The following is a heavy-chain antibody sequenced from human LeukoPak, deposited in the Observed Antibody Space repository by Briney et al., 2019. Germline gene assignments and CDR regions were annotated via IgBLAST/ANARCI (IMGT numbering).Heavy chain of an antibody. Sequence: GGSLRLSCAASGFSFSSYSMNWVRQAPGKGLEWVSSISSSSSYIYYADSVKGRFTISRDNAKNSLYLQMNSLRAEDTAVYYCARVVSGSYPLFDYWGQGTLVTVSS. CDR1: GFSFSSYS. D-gene: IGHD1-26*01. V-gene: IGHV3-21*01. CDR2: ISSSSSYI. CDR3: ARVVSGSYPLFDY. J-gene: IGHJ4*02.